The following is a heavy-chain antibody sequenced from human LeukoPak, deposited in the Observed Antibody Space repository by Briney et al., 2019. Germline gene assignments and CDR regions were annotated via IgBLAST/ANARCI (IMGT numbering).Heavy chain of an antibody. D-gene: IGHD2-2*01. J-gene: IGHJ1*01. CDR2: IIPIFGTA. V-gene: IGHV1-69*13. Sequence: ASVKVSCKASGGTFSSYAISWVRQAPGQGLEWMGGIIPIFGTANYAQKFQGRVTITADESTSTAYMELSSLRSEDTAVYYCAREQIRYCSSTSCFLDQYFQHWGQGTLVTVSS. CDR3: AREQIRYCSSTSCFLDQYFQH. CDR1: GGTFSSYA.